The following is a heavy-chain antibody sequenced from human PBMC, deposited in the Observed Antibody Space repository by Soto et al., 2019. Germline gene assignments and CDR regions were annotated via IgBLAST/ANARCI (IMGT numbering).Heavy chain of an antibody. Sequence: GASVKVSCKASGYTFTSYGISWVRQAPGQGLEWMGGISANFGKANYAQKLQGRVTMTADKSTSTAYMELSSLRSEDTAVYYCARVDGDYAYYFDYWGQGTLVTVSS. CDR2: ISANFGKA. CDR3: ARVDGDYAYYFDY. V-gene: IGHV1-18*04. J-gene: IGHJ4*02. D-gene: IGHD4-17*01. CDR1: GYTFTSYG.